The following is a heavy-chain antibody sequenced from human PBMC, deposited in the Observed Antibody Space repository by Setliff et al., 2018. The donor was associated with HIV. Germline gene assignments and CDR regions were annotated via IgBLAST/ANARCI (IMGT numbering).Heavy chain of an antibody. J-gene: IGHJ4*02. CDR3: VKAAPVDS. CDR1: GGSIKSSSYY. D-gene: IGHD6-6*01. Sequence: PSETLSLTCTVSGGSIKSSSYYWGWIRQPPGKGLEWIGSIYYSGNTYYNPSLKSRVTISIDLSKNQFSLKLTSVTAADTAVYFCVKAAPVDSWGQGILVTVSS. V-gene: IGHV4-39*07. CDR2: IYYSGNT.